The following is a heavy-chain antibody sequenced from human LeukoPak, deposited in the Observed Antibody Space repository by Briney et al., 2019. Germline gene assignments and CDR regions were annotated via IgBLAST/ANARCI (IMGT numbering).Heavy chain of an antibody. J-gene: IGHJ4*02. CDR2: IYSGGST. V-gene: IGHV3-53*01. Sequence: GGSLRLSCAASGFTVSSNYMSWVRQAPGKGLEWVSVIYSGGSTYYADSVKGRFTISRDNSKNTLYLQMNSLRAKDTAVYYCARGIWFGELSTFDYWGQGTLVTVSS. CDR3: ARGIWFGELSTFDY. CDR1: GFTVSSNY. D-gene: IGHD3-10*01.